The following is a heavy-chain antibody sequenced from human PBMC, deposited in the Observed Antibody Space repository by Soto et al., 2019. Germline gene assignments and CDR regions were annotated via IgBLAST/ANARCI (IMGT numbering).Heavy chain of an antibody. D-gene: IGHD3-16*01. CDR2: IGGTAGIT. V-gene: IGHV3-23*01. Sequence: GGSLRLSFAASGFTFNIYPMTWVRQAPGKGLEWVSAIGGTAGITYYADSVKVRFTISRDNSKNTLYLQMNSLRAEDTAVYFCANASITLPLYGMHXWGQATTVTVS. CDR3: ANASITLPLYGMHX. J-gene: IGHJ6*02. CDR1: GFTFNIYP.